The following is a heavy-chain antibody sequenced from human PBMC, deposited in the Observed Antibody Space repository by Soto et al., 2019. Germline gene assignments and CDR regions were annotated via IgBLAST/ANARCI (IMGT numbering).Heavy chain of an antibody. J-gene: IGHJ4*02. CDR2: INHSGST. V-gene: IGHV4-34*01. Sequence: QVQLQQWGAGLLKPSETLSLTCAVYGGSFSGYYWSWIRQPPGKGLEWIGEINHSGSTNYNPSLKSRVTISVDTSKNQFSLKLSSVTAAATAVYYCASYYGSGSYPSYFDYWGQGTLVTVSS. CDR1: GGSFSGYY. CDR3: ASYYGSGSYPSYFDY. D-gene: IGHD3-10*01.